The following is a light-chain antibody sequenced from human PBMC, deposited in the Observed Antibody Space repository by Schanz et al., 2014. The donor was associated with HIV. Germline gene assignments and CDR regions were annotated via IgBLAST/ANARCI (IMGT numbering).Light chain of an antibody. CDR1: QSISPW. CDR2: EAS. J-gene: IGKJ1*01. V-gene: IGKV1-5*03. CDR3: QQYSTSSRT. Sequence: DIQMTQSPSTLSASVGDRVSITCRASQSISPWLAWYQQRPGKTPKLLINEASNLQSGVPSRFSGSGSGTEFKIKRKRLQKDDFANYEGQQYSTSSRTFGQGTKVEVQ.